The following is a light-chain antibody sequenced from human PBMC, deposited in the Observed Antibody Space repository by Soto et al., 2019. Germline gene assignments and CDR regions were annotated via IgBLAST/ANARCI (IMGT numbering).Light chain of an antibody. V-gene: IGKV1-5*03. CDR2: RAS. CDR1: QSIIRW. CDR3: QQYATFPRT. Sequence: DIQMTQSPSTLSASVGDRITITGRASQSIIRWLAWYQQKPGKAPKLLMYRASTLESGVPSRFSGSGSGTEFTLTISSLQPDDFATYHCQQYATFPRTFGQGTKVDIK. J-gene: IGKJ1*01.